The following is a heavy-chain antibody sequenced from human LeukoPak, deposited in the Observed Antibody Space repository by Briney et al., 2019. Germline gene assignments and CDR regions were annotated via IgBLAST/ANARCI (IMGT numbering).Heavy chain of an antibody. CDR2: IKSDGST. J-gene: IGHJ1*01. V-gene: IGHV3-74*01. D-gene: IGHD3-22*01. Sequence: GGSLRLSCAASGFTFSSYWMHWVRQAPGKGLVWVSRIKSDGSTRYADSVKGRFTVSRDNAKNTVSLQMNSPRAEDTGVYYCARAPSEIGGYYPEYFRHWGQGTLVIVSS. CDR3: ARAPSEIGGYYPEYFRH. CDR1: GFTFSSYW.